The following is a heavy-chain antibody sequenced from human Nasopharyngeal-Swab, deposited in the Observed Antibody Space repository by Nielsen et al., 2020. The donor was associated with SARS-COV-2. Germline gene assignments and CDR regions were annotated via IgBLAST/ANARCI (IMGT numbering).Heavy chain of an antibody. J-gene: IGHJ4*02. CDR3: AEGGHVPQYYDFWSGSFDY. Sequence: GGSLRLSCAASGFTFSSYSMNWVRQAPGKGLEWVSLISWDDSSTYYADSVKGRFTISRDNSKNSLYLQMNSLRTEDTALYYCAEGGHVPQYYDFWSGSFDYWGQGTLVTVSS. D-gene: IGHD3-3*01. CDR2: ISWDDSST. V-gene: IGHV3-43*01. CDR1: GFTFSSYS.